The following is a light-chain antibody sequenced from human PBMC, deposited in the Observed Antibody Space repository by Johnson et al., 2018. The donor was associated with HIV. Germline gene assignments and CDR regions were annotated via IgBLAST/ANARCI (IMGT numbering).Light chain of an antibody. V-gene: IGLV1-51*01. CDR3: GTWDSSRSALYV. J-gene: IGLJ1*01. CDR2: DNN. CDR1: SSNIGNNY. Sequence: QSVLTQPPSVSAAPGQKVTISCSGSSSNIGNNYVSWYQQLPGTAPKILIYDNNKRPSGIADRFSGSKSGTSATLGITGLQTGEEADYYCGTWDSSRSALYVFGTGTKVTVL.